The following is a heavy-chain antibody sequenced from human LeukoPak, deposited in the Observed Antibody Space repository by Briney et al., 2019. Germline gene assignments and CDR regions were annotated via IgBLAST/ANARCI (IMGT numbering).Heavy chain of an antibody. J-gene: IGHJ1*01. D-gene: IGHD2-15*01. CDR3: ASDSYSPEYFQH. V-gene: IGHV3-66*01. CDR1: GFSVSNNY. CDR2: IYSGGST. Sequence: PGGSLRLSCAASGFSVSNNYMSWVRQAPGKGLEWVSVIYSGGSTFYADSVKGRFTISRDNSKNTLYLQMNSLRAEDTAVYYCASDSYSPEYFQHWGQRTLVTVSS.